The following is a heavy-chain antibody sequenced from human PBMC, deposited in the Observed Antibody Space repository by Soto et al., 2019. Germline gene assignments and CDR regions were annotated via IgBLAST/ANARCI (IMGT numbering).Heavy chain of an antibody. V-gene: IGHV3-21*01. Sequence: GGSLRLSCAAAGFTFSTYTRNWVRQATGKGLEWVSSIGSSSSYMYYADSVKGRFTISRDNAKNSLYLQMNSLRPEDTAVYYCARDLGSPGYSYGIDYWGQGTLVTVSS. J-gene: IGHJ4*02. CDR2: IGSSSSYM. CDR3: ARDLGSPGYSYGIDY. CDR1: GFTFSTYT. D-gene: IGHD5-18*01.